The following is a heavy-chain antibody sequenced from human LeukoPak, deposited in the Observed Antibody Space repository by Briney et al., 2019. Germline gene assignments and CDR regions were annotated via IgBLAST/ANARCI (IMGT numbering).Heavy chain of an antibody. D-gene: IGHD3-10*01. CDR1: GASISSSSHY. J-gene: IGHJ4*02. V-gene: IGHV4-39*01. CDR3: ARRVSGSYYGSGIYPIDY. Sequence: SETLSLTCTVSGASISSSSHYWAWIRQPPGKGLEWIGIIYYSGSTYYNPSLKSRVTISVDTSKNQISLKLSSVSAADTAVYYCARRVSGSYYGSGIYPIDYWGQGTLVTVSS. CDR2: IYYSGST.